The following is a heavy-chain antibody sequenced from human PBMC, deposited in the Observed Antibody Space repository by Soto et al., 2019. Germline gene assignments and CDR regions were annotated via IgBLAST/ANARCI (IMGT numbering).Heavy chain of an antibody. Sequence: QVQLVESGGGLVKPGGSLRLSCAASGFIFSDYYMSWIRQAPGKGLEWVSYITSSSGYTTYADSVKGRFTISRDNAKNSLYLQMNNLRVEDTAVYYCARDKHVVGVTAIDYWGQGTLVTVSS. J-gene: IGHJ4*02. V-gene: IGHV3-11*06. CDR1: GFIFSDYY. CDR2: ITSSSGYT. D-gene: IGHD2-21*02. CDR3: ARDKHVVGVTAIDY.